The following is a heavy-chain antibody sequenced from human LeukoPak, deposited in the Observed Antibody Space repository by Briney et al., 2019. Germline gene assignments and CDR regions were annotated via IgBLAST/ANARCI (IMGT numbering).Heavy chain of an antibody. CDR3: AKEYYYGSGTYDNVDY. D-gene: IGHD3-10*01. CDR2: ISGSGGRT. CDR1: GFTFSNYA. V-gene: IGHV3-23*01. J-gene: IGHJ4*02. Sequence: GGSLRLSCAASGFTFSNYAMSWVRQAPGKGLEWVSAISGSGGRTYYADSVKGRFTLSRDNSKNTLYLQMNSLRAEDTAVYYCAKEYYYGSGTYDNVDYWGQGTLVTVSS.